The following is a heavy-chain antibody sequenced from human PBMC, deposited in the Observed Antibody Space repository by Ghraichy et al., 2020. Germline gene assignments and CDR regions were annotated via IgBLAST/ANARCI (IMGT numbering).Heavy chain of an antibody. CDR3: AIHRGYSYGHRIWYFDY. J-gene: IGHJ4*02. D-gene: IGHD5-18*01. Sequence: SETLSLTCTVSGGSISSTIYYWGWIRQPPGKGLEWIGSLYYSGTTYYSPSLKSRVTISVDTSKNQFSLNLSSVTAADTAVYYCAIHRGYSYGHRIWYFDYWGQGTLVTVSS. CDR1: GGSISSTIYY. V-gene: IGHV4-39*01. CDR2: LYYSGTT.